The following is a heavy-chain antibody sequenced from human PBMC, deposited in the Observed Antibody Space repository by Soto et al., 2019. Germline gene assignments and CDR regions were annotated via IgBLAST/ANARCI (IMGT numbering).Heavy chain of an antibody. CDR3: ARGAKEVTADRVLDY. CDR2: IYYSGST. CDR1: GGSISSYY. D-gene: IGHD2-21*02. Sequence: SETLSLTCTVSGGSISSYYWSWIRQPPGKGLEWIGYIYYSGSTNYNPSLKSRVTISVDTSKNQFSLKLSSVTAADTAVYYCARGAKEVTADRVLDYWGQGTLVTVS. V-gene: IGHV4-59*08. J-gene: IGHJ4*02.